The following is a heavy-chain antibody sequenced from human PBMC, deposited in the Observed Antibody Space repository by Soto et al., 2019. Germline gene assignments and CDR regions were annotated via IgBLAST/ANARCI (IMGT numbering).Heavy chain of an antibody. D-gene: IGHD3-3*01. V-gene: IGHV3-48*03. CDR1: GFTFSSYE. J-gene: IGHJ4*02. CDR2: ISSSGSTI. CDR3: ARDQGEDFWSGYYTGSFDY. Sequence: EVQLVESGGGLVQPGGSLRLFCAASGFTFSSYEMNWVRQAPGKGLEWVSYISSSGSTIYYADSVKGRFTISRDNAKNSLYLQMNSLRAEDTAVYYCARDQGEDFWSGYYTGSFDYWGQGTLVTVSS.